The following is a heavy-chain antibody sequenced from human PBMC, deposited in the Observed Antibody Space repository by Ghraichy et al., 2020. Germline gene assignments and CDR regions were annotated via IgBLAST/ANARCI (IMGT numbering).Heavy chain of an antibody. CDR1: GFTFNNAW. V-gene: IGHV3-15*01. J-gene: IGHJ6*01. D-gene: IGHD1-26*01. Sequence: GESLNISCAASGFTFNNAWMYWVRQAPGKGLECIGRIKSNADGATTDFAALVKDRFTISRDDSTSTLYLQMNSLKTEDTAVYFCTTDWGSGSYPLYYALDVWGQGTTVTVSS. CDR3: TTDWGSGSYPLYYALDV. CDR2: IKSNADGATT.